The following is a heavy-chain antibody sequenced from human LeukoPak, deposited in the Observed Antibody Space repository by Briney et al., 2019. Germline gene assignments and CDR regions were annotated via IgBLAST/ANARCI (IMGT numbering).Heavy chain of an antibody. D-gene: IGHD5-18*01. CDR1: GFTFDDYA. J-gene: IGHJ4*02. V-gene: IGHV3-9*01. Sequence: GGSLRLSCAASGFTFDDYAMHWVRHAPGKGLEWVSGISWNSGSIGYADSVKGRFTISRDNAKNSLYLQMNSLRAEDTALYYCAKSGYSYGIDYWGRGTLVTVSS. CDR2: ISWNSGSI. CDR3: AKSGYSYGIDY.